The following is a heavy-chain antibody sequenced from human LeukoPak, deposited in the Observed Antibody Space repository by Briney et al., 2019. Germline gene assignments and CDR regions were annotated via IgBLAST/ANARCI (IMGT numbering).Heavy chain of an antibody. V-gene: IGHV3-21*01. J-gene: IGHJ4*02. CDR1: GFAFSSYS. CDR2: ISSSSSYI. CDR3: TRGTYYYDSSGYDFDY. D-gene: IGHD3-22*01. Sequence: GGSLRLSCAASGFAFSSYSMNWVRQAPGKGLEWVSSISSSSSYIYYADSVKGRFTISRDNAKNSLYLQMNSLRAEDTAVYYCTRGTYYYDSSGYDFDYWGQGALVTVSS.